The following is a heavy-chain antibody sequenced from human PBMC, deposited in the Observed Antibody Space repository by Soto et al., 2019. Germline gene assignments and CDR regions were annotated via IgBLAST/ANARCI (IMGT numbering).Heavy chain of an antibody. V-gene: IGHV4-34*01. Sequence: SETLCLSCAVEEGSCSGLDGSRISQPPGKGLEWIGEINHSGSTNYNPSLKSRVTISVDTSKYQFSLKLSSVTAADTAVYYCARGSTMVRGVINLHYYYYMDVWGKGTTVTVSS. CDR1: EGSCSGLD. CDR2: INHSGST. J-gene: IGHJ6*03. CDR3: ARGSTMVRGVINLHYYYYMDV. D-gene: IGHD3-10*01.